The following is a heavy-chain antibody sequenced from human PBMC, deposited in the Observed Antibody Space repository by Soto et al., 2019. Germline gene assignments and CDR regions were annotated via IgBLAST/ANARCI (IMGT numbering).Heavy chain of an antibody. D-gene: IGHD6-6*01. CDR1: GLSLSNARMG. CDR3: ARVEYSRPYNWFDP. J-gene: IGHJ5*02. Sequence: SGPTLVNPTETLTLTCTVSGLSLSNARMGVSWIRQPPGKALEWLAHIFSNDEKSYSTSLKSRLTISKDTSKSQVVLTMTNMDPVDTATYYCARVEYSRPYNWFDPWGQGTLVTVSS. V-gene: IGHV2-26*01. CDR2: IFSNDEK.